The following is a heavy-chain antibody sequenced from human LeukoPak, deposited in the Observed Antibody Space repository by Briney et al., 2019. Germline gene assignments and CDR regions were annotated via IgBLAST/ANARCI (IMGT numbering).Heavy chain of an antibody. CDR2: ISGSGGST. J-gene: IGHJ4*02. CDR3: ARGNIAAAANKGMRFFDY. D-gene: IGHD6-13*01. Sequence: PWGTLRLSCAASGFTFSSYGMSWVRQAPGKGLEWVSAISGSGGSTYYADSVKGRFTISRDNSKNTLYLQMNSLRAEDTAVYYCARGNIAAAANKGMRFFDYWGQGTLVTVSS. V-gene: IGHV3-23*01. CDR1: GFTFSSYG.